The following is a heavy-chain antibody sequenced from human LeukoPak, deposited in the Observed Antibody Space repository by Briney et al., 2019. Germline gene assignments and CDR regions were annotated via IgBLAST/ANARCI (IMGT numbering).Heavy chain of an antibody. CDR2: ISGSGGST. Sequence: PGGSLRLSCGASGFTFGSYAMSWVRQAPGKGLEWVSTISGSGGSTYYADSVKGRFTISRDNSKNTLYLQMNSLRADDTAVYYCAKHRYCSSPTCYVFDYWGQGTLVTVSS. D-gene: IGHD2-2*01. J-gene: IGHJ4*02. CDR3: AKHRYCSSPTCYVFDY. V-gene: IGHV3-23*01. CDR1: GFTFGSYA.